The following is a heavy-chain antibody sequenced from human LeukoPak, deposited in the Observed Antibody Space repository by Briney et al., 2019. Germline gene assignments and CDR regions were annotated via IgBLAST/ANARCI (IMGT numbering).Heavy chain of an antibody. D-gene: IGHD5/OR15-5a*01. Sequence: SETLSLTCAVYGGSFSGYYWSWIRQPPGKGLDWIGEINHSGSTNYNPSLKSRVTISVDTSKNQFSLKLSSVTAADTAVYYCARVSASTWAFDIWGQGTMVTVSS. CDR2: INHSGST. CDR3: ARVSASTWAFDI. V-gene: IGHV4-34*01. CDR1: GGSFSGYY. J-gene: IGHJ3*02.